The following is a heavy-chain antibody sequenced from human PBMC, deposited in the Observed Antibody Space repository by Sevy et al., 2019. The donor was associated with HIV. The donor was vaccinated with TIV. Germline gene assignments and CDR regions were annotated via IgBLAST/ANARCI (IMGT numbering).Heavy chain of an antibody. D-gene: IGHD5-12*01. CDR1: GFTFDDYA. V-gene: IGHV3-49*03. CDR2: ITRNSYEAYGEAT. Sequence: GGSLRLSCTTSGFTFDDYAMSWFRQAPGKGLEWVAFITRNSYEAYGEATEYAASVKGRFIISRDDSKSIAYLQMNSLKSEDTAVYYCARGLATADTPEYYFDYWGQGTLVTVSS. CDR3: ARGLATADTPEYYFDY. J-gene: IGHJ4*02.